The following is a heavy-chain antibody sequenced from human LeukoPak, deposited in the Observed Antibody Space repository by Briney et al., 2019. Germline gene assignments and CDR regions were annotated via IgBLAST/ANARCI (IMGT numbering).Heavy chain of an antibody. Sequence: SETLSLTCAVYGGSFSGYYWSWIRQPPGKGLEWIGEINHSVSTNYNPSLKSRVTISVDTSKNQFSLKLSSVTAADTAVYYCARGPRSTTTWYFDLWGRGTLVTVSS. CDR3: ARGPRSTTTWYFDL. CDR2: INHSVST. J-gene: IGHJ2*01. D-gene: IGHD4-17*01. CDR1: GGSFSGYY. V-gene: IGHV4-34*01.